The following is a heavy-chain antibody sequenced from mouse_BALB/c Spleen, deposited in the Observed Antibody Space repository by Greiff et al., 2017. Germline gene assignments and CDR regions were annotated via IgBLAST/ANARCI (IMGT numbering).Heavy chain of an antibody. J-gene: IGHJ2*01. V-gene: IGHV5-4*02. CDR2: ISDGGSYT. D-gene: IGHD1-2*01. CDR1: GFTFSDYY. CDR3: ARDGTTAPDY. Sequence: EVKVVESGGGLVKPGGSLKLSCAASGFTFSDYYMYWVRQTPEKRLEWVATISDGGSYTYYPDSVKGRFTISRDNAKNNLYLQMSSLKSEDTAMYYCARDGTTAPDYWGQGTTLTVSS.